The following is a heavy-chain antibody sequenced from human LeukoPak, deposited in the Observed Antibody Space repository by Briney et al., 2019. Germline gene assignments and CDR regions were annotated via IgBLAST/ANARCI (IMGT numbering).Heavy chain of an antibody. Sequence: ASVKVSCKPSGYTFTNYGISWVRQAPGQGREWVGWISAYNGNTNYAQKLQGRVTMTTDTSTSTAYMELRSLRSDDTAVYYCARDGYYYDSSGYLDYWGQGTLVTVSS. CDR1: GYTFTNYG. J-gene: IGHJ4*02. V-gene: IGHV1-18*01. D-gene: IGHD3-22*01. CDR3: ARDGYYYDSSGYLDY. CDR2: ISAYNGNT.